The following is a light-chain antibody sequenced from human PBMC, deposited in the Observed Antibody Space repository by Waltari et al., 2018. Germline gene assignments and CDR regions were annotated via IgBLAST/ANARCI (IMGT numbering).Light chain of an antibody. CDR1: GNDVGGYNY. CDR3: SSYAGGNNLV. CDR2: EVN. V-gene: IGLV2-8*01. Sequence: QSALTQPPSASGSPGQSVTISCTGSGNDVGGYNYVSWYQQHPGKAPKLLIHEVNKWPAGAPDRFAGSNSGNTASLTVSGLQAEDEADYYCSSYAGGNNLVFGGGTKLTVL. J-gene: IGLJ2*01.